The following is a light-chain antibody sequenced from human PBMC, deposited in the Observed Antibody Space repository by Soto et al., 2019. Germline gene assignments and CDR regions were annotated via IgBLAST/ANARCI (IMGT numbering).Light chain of an antibody. Sequence: DIQMTQSPSSLSASVGDRVTITCRASQGISGYLSWYQQKPGKAPKLLIYAASTLQSGVPSRFSGSGSGTDVNLTISSLRPEDFATYCCQQAHGTFGQGTRLEIK. J-gene: IGKJ5*01. CDR1: QGISGY. V-gene: IGKV1-39*01. CDR3: QQAHGT. CDR2: AAS.